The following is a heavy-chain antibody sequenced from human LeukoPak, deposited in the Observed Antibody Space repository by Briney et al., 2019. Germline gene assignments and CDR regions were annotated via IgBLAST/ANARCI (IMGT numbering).Heavy chain of an antibody. Sequence: GGSLRLSCAASGFTFSSYAMSWVRQAPGKGLEWVSAISGSGGSTYYADSVKGRFTISRDNSKNTLYLQMNSLRAEDTAVYYCAKSVNYDILTGYHYYYYYGMDVWGQGTTVTVSS. V-gene: IGHV3-23*01. D-gene: IGHD3-9*01. J-gene: IGHJ6*02. CDR1: GFTFSSYA. CDR3: AKSVNYDILTGYHYYYYYGMDV. CDR2: ISGSGGST.